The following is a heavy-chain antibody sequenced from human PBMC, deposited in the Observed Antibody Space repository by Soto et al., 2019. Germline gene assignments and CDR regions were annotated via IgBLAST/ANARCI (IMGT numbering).Heavy chain of an antibody. Sequence: QVLLVQSGAEVRKPWASVKVSCKASGYTFTDHFMHWVRQAPGQGLEWMGWINPKTGDTNYAQNFQGRVTMTRDTSITTDYMEMYYLRSDDTAVYYCARDRGSAAWTLNWFDSWGQGTLVTVSS. CDR3: ARDRGSAAWTLNWFDS. V-gene: IGHV1-2*02. CDR2: INPKTGDT. D-gene: IGHD1-26*01. J-gene: IGHJ5*01. CDR1: GYTFTDHF.